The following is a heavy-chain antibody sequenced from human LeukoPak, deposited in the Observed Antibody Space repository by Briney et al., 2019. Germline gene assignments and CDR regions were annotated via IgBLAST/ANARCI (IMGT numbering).Heavy chain of an antibody. CDR3: AHGDIVPDAFDI. Sequence: SGPTLVKPTQTFTLTCTFSGFALSTSGVGVGWIRQPPGKALGSLSLISWDDDKRYRPSLKSRLTITKDTSKNQVVLTMTNMDPVDTATYYCAHGDIVPDAFDIWGQGTMVTVSS. V-gene: IGHV2-5*02. CDR2: ISWDDDK. J-gene: IGHJ3*02. CDR1: GFALSTSGVG. D-gene: IGHD5-12*01.